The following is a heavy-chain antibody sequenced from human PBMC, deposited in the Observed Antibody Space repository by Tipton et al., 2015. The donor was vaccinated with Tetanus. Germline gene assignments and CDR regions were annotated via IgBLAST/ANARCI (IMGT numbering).Heavy chain of an antibody. V-gene: IGHV3-30*03. J-gene: IGHJ5*02. Sequence: SLRLSCVASGYNFRNNGMHWVRQAPGKGLEWVAVISNDASHIYYADSVRGRFTMSRENNKNTVHLQMNSLRAEDTGMYFCARGAYTYGPDPWGQGTLVVVSS. D-gene: IGHD2-2*02. CDR1: GYNFRNNG. CDR2: ISNDASHI. CDR3: ARGAYTYGPDP.